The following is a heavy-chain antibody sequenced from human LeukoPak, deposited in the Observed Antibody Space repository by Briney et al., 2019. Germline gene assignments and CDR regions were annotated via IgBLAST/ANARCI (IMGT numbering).Heavy chain of an antibody. V-gene: IGHV3-53*01. J-gene: IGHJ4*02. CDR1: GFTVDSNY. CDR2: IYTGGNT. D-gene: IGHD3-22*01. CDR3: ARGDDSGYYDYFDY. Sequence: GGSLSLSCAASGFTVDSNYLSWVRQAPGKGLEWVSTIYTGGNTYYAASVKGRFTISRDFSKNTVFLHMNSLRAEDTAMYYCARGDDSGYYDYFDYWGQGALVTVSS.